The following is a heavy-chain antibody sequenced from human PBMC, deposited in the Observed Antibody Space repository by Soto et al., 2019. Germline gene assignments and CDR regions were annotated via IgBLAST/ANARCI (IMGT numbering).Heavy chain of an antibody. CDR2: VSPYNGNT. CDR1: GYTFTDHG. CDR3: ASVIAARTDYGMDG. Sequence: ASVKGSCTTSGYTFTDHGLSWVRQAPGQGLEWLGWVSPYNGNTKYAQKFQGRVTMTTDTSTRTPYMELRSLRPDDTAVYYCASVIAARTDYGMDGWGQGYTVTV. D-gene: IGHD6-6*01. V-gene: IGHV1-18*01. J-gene: IGHJ6*02.